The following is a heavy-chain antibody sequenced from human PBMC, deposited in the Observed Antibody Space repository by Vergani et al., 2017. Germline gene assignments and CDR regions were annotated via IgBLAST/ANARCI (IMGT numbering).Heavy chain of an antibody. V-gene: IGHV1-69*01. CDR1: GGTFSSYA. CDR3: ARDPAYCGGDCYSVRGAFDI. D-gene: IGHD2-21*02. CDR2: IIPIFGTA. J-gene: IGHJ3*02. Sequence: QVQLVQSGAEVKKPGSSVKVSCKASGGTFSSYAISWVRQAPGQGLEWIGGIIPIFGTANYAQKFQGRVTITADESTSTAYMELSSLRSEDTAVYYCARDPAYCGGDCYSVRGAFDIWGQGTMVTVSS.